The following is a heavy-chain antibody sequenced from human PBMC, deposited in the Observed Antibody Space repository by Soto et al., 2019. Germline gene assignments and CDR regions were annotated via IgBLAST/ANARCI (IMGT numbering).Heavy chain of an antibody. CDR1: GFTFSRYW. Sequence: GGSLRLSCAASGFTFSRYWMRWVRQAPGKGLEWVAHIKQDGSEKYYVDSVKGRFTISRDNAKNSLYLQMSSLRAEDTAVYYCASDDWNFDNWGQGTLVTVSS. D-gene: IGHD3-9*01. J-gene: IGHJ4*02. V-gene: IGHV3-7*01. CDR3: ASDDWNFDN. CDR2: IKQDGSEK.